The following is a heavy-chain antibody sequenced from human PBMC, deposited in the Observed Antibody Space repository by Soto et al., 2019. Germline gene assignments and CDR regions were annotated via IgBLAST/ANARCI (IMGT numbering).Heavy chain of an antibody. CDR2: ISAYNGNT. CDR3: ATPNCSGGSCYLTLDY. J-gene: IGHJ4*02. CDR1: GYTFTSYG. D-gene: IGHD2-15*01. Sequence: QVQLVQSGAEVKKPGASVKVSCKASGYTFTSYGISWVRQAPGQGLEWMGWISAYNGNTNYAQKLQGRVTMTTATSTSTAYMELRRLRSDDTAVYYCATPNCSGGSCYLTLDYWGQGTLVTVSS. V-gene: IGHV1-18*01.